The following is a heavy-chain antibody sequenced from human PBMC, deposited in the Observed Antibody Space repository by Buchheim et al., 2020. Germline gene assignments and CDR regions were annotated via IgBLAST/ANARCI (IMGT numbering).Heavy chain of an antibody. CDR2: IYHSGTT. CDR3: ATRPSDLSYWYLDL. CDR1: NGSISSDDFY. J-gene: IGHJ2*01. V-gene: IGHV4-31*03. D-gene: IGHD6-6*01. Sequence: QVQLQESGPGLVKPSQTLSLTCTVSNGSISSDDFYWSWIRQHPGKGLEWIGYIYHSGTTYYNPSLRSRLDLSMDTSKNQFSLNLDSVTAADTAIYYCATRPSDLSYWYLDLWGRGTL.